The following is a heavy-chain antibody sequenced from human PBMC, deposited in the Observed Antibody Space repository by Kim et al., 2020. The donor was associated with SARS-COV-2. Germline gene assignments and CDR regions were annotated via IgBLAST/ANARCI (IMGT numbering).Heavy chain of an antibody. Sequence: ASVKVSCKASGYTFTTSHMHWVRQAPGQGLEWVGMITPTDGGTRYAQKFQGRVTMTRDTSTSKVYMELSSLRSDDTAVYYCARDRHNSWTFDYWGQGTLVTVSS. CDR3: ARDRHNSWTFDY. CDR1: GYTFTTSH. CDR2: ITPTDGGT. V-gene: IGHV1-46*01. J-gene: IGHJ4*02. D-gene: IGHD6-13*01.